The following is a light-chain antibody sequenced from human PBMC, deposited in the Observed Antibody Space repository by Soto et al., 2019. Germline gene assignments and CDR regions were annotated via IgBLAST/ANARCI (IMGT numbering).Light chain of an antibody. J-gene: IGKJ1*01. CDR2: RIF. V-gene: IGKV3-15*01. CDR1: QSVSGY. Sequence: EMVVTPSPGTLSVFPGERVTLSCRASQSVSGYLDWFQQTPGQAPRLVLQRIFIRAIGAPARFSGSGSETEFTLTISGLQSEDSGVYYCLQHYAWPWTFGQGTK. CDR3: LQHYAWPWT.